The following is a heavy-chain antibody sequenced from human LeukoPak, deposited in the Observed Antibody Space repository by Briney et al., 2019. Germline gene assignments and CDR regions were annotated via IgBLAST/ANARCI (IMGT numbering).Heavy chain of an antibody. V-gene: IGHV1-8*03. CDR1: GYTFTSYD. J-gene: IGHJ3*02. CDR2: MNPDSGNA. Sequence: GASVKVSCKASGYTFTSYDINWVRQATGQGLEWIGWMNPDSGNAGYAQKFQGRVTITRNTSISTAYMELSSLRSEDTAVYYCARGLNYYDSSGYYESPYAFDIWGQGTMVTVSS. CDR3: ARGLNYYDSSGYYESPYAFDI. D-gene: IGHD3-22*01.